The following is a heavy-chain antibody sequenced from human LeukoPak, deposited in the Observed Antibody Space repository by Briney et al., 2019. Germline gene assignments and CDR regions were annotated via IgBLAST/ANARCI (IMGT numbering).Heavy chain of an antibody. CDR2: ISSSSYI. CDR3: ARAWAVAGPFDY. Sequence: GGSLRLSCAASGFTFSSYSMNWVRQAPGKGLEWVSSISSSSYIYYADSVKGRFTISRDNAKNSLYLQMNSLRAEDTAVYYCARAWAVAGPFDYWGQGTLVTVSS. V-gene: IGHV3-21*01. J-gene: IGHJ4*02. CDR1: GFTFSSYS. D-gene: IGHD6-19*01.